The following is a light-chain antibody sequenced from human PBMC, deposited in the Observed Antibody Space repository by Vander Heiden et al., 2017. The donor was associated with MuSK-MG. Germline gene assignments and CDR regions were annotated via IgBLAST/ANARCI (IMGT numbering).Light chain of an antibody. CDR3: QQCSNSRT. V-gene: IGKV3-11*01. J-gene: IGKJ5*01. Sequence: IVLTQSPATLSLPPGERATLSCRPSPSVSSYLAWYQQKPGQAPRLLIYDASNRATGSPDRFSGSGSGKDFTLTSSSLEHEDFAVYYWQQCSNSRTFGQGTRLEIK. CDR2: DAS. CDR1: PSVSSY.